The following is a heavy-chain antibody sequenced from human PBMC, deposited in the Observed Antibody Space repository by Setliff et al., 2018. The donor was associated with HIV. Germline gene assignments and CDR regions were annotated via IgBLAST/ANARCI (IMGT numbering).Heavy chain of an antibody. CDR1: GFIFTDYQ. V-gene: IGHV1-2*06. Sequence: GASVKVSCKASGFIFTDYQIHWVRQAPGQGLEWMGRFNPNSRVTSSPQKFQGRVTMTRDTSINTAYMELSRLTSDDTAFYYCAREPTGDFWSGYSSRGLDYWGQGTLVTVSS. D-gene: IGHD3-3*01. J-gene: IGHJ4*02. CDR2: FNPNSRVT. CDR3: AREPTGDFWSGYSSRGLDY.